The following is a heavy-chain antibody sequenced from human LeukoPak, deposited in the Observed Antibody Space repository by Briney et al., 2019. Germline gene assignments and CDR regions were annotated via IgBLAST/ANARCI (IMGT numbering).Heavy chain of an antibody. CDR1: GFTFSDYY. Sequence: GGSLRLFCAASGFTFSDYYMSWIRQAPGKGLEWVSYISSSGSTIYYADSVKGRFTISRDNAKNSLYLQMNSLRAEDTAVYYCASGDSGSYYYFDYWGQGTLVTVSS. V-gene: IGHV3-11*01. J-gene: IGHJ4*02. CDR2: ISSSGSTI. D-gene: IGHD1-26*01. CDR3: ASGDSGSYYYFDY.